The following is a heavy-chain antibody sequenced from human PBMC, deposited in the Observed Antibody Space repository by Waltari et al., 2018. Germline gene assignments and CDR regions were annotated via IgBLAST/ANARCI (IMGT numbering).Heavy chain of an antibody. J-gene: IGHJ4*02. CDR3: VRALDSSGPD. CDR1: GFTFSDHY. D-gene: IGHD3-22*01. V-gene: IGHV3-72*01. Sequence: EVQLVESGGGLVQPGGSLRLSCAASGFTFSDHYMDWVRQAPGKGLEWVGRTRNKANSYTTEYAASVKGRFTISRDNSKNTLYLQMNSLRVEDTAVYYCVRALDSSGPDWGQGTLVTVSS. CDR2: TRNKANSYTT.